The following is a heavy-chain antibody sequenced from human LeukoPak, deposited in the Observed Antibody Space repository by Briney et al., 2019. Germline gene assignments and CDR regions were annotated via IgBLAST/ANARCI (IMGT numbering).Heavy chain of an antibody. V-gene: IGHV3-23*01. CDR2: ISGSGDGT. CDR1: GFTFSSYV. CDR3: ARVIMVRGVIITFDY. D-gene: IGHD3-10*01. J-gene: IGHJ4*02. Sequence: PGASLRLSCAASGFTFSSYVMSWVRQAPGEGLEWVSAISGSGDGTYYADSVKGRFTISRDNSKNTLYLQMTSLRAEDTAVYYCARVIMVRGVIITFDYWGQGTLVTVSS.